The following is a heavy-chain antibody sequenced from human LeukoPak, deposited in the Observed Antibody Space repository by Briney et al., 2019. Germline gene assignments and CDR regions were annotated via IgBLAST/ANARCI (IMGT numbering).Heavy chain of an antibody. J-gene: IGHJ4*02. CDR2: INPNSGGT. CDR1: GYTFTGYY. D-gene: IGHD2-21*02. Sequence: ASVKVSCKASGYTFTGYYMHWVRQAPGQGLEWMGWINPNSGGTNYAQKFQGRVTMTRDTSISTAYMELSRLRSDDTAVYYCATRAKQLYCGGDCPPGYWGQGTLVTVSS. CDR3: ATRAKQLYCGGDCPPGY. V-gene: IGHV1-2*02.